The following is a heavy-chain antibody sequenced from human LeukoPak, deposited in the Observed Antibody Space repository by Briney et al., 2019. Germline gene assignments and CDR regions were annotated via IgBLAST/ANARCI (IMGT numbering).Heavy chain of an antibody. V-gene: IGHV4-34*01. J-gene: IGHJ5*02. CDR1: GGSFTGYY. CDR2: INPSGSA. Sequence: SETLSLTCTIYGGSFTGYYWSWIRQPPGKGLEWIGEINPSGSANYRPSLKSRLTISLDTPKNLFSLKLVSLTDADTAVYYCARKLSNRWLSPWGQGTLVIVSS. D-gene: IGHD6-19*01. CDR3: ARKLSNRWLSP.